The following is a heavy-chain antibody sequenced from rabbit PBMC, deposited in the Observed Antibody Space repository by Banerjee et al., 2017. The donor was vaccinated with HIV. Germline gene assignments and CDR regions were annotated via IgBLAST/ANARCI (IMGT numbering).Heavy chain of an antibody. CDR3: ARGGAGSVGVGYAFTRLDL. V-gene: IGHV1S43*01. CDR1: GFSLSSSYY. Sequence: QSLEESGGDLVKPGASLTLTCTASGFSLSSSYYMCWVRQAPGKGLEWIGCIYSSSSRTWYASWVNGRFTISRSTSLNTVDLKMTSLTAADTATYFCARGGAGSVGVGYAFTRLDLWGPGTLVTVS. J-gene: IGHJ3*01. D-gene: IGHD4-2*01. CDR2: IYSSSSRT.